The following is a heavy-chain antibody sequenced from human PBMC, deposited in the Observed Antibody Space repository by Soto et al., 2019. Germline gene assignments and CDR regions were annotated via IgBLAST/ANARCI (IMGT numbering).Heavy chain of an antibody. CDR3: ARGATRYYGMDV. V-gene: IGHV3-30-3*01. Sequence: GGSLRLSCAASGFTFSSYAMHWVRQAPGKGLEWVAVISYDGSNKYYAGSVKGRFTISRDNSKNTLYLQMNSLRAEDTAVYYCARGATRYYGMDVWGQGTTVPVSS. CDR1: GFTFSSYA. CDR2: ISYDGSNK. J-gene: IGHJ6*02.